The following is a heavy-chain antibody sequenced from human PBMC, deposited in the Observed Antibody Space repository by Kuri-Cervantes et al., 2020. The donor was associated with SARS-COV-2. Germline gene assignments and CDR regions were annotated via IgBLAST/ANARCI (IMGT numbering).Heavy chain of an antibody. CDR2: IRYDGSNK. V-gene: IGHV3-30*02. Sequence: GGSLRLXCAASGXXFSSYGMHWVRQAPGKGLEWVAFIRYDGSNKYYAXSVKGRFTISRDNSKNTLYLQMNSLRAEDTAXXYCAKDLLXXLHPFDYWGQGTLVTVSS. CDR3: AKDLLXXLHPFDY. D-gene: IGHD4-11*01. J-gene: IGHJ4*02. CDR1: GXXFSSYG.